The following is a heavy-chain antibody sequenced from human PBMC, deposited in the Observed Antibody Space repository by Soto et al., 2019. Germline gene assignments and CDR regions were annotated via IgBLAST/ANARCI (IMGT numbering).Heavy chain of an antibody. CDR1: GGSISSSSYY. Sequence: QLQLQESGPGLVKPSETLSLTCTVSGGSISSSSYYWGWIRQPPGKGLEWIGGIYYSGRNYYNPSLKSRVTISVDTAKNQFSLKLSSVTAADTAVYYCATLWGQDWGQGTLVTVSS. CDR2: IYYSGRN. D-gene: IGHD3-10*01. J-gene: IGHJ4*02. V-gene: IGHV4-39*01. CDR3: ATLWGQD.